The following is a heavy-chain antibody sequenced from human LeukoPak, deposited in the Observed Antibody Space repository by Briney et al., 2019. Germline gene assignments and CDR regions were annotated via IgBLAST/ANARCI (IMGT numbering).Heavy chain of an antibody. CDR3: ASPSGGRYRDDALDI. J-gene: IGHJ3*02. CDR1: GGSVSSGSYY. V-gene: IGHV4-61*01. Sequence: PSETLSLTCTVSGGSVSSGSYYWGWIRPSPGKSLEWLGYISYTGTTNSNPSLRSRVTISVDMSKNQIFLTLNSVTAADTAVYHCASPSGGRYRDDALDIWGQGTMVTVSS. D-gene: IGHD3-10*01. CDR2: ISYTGTT.